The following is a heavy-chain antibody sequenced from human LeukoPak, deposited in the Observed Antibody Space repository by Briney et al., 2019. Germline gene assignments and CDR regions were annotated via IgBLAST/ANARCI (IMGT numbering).Heavy chain of an antibody. V-gene: IGHV5-10-1*01. CDR1: GYSFISYW. CDR2: IDPSDSYT. Sequence: GESLKISCKGSGYSFISYWINWVRQMPGKGLEWMGRIDPSDSYTNYSPSFQGYVTISADKSITIAYLQWSSLKASDTAMYYCARGAGDSSSSFMDVWGQGTTVTVSS. CDR3: ARGAGDSSSSFMDV. J-gene: IGHJ6*02. D-gene: IGHD6-6*01.